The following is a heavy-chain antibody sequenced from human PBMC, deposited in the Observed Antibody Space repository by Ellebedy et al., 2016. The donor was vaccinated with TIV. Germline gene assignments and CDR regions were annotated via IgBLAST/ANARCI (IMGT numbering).Heavy chain of an antibody. CDR1: GDSVSPNIG. J-gene: IGHJ3*02. Sequence: SQTLSLTCVLSGDSVSPNIGWNWIRQSPSGGLEWLGRTYYTSKWNNDYAVSVKNQITINIDTSKNQFSLQLDSVTPEDTAVYYCARRWLRSAFDIWGQGTMVTVSS. V-gene: IGHV6-1*01. D-gene: IGHD5-12*01. CDR2: TYYTSKWNN. CDR3: ARRWLRSAFDI.